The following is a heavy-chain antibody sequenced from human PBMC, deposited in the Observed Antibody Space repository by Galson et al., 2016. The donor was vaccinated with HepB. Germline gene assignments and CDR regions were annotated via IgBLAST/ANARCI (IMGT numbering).Heavy chain of an antibody. Sequence: SLRLSCAASGFTFNYGWMSWVRQAPGKGLEWVANIKPDGSEKHYVDSVKGRFTISRDNAKNSVFLQMNSLRAEDTAVYYCARGNYGDPFDYWGQGTLVTVSS. CDR1: GFTFNYGW. D-gene: IGHD4-17*01. J-gene: IGHJ4*02. CDR3: ARGNYGDPFDY. V-gene: IGHV3-7*05. CDR2: IKPDGSEK.